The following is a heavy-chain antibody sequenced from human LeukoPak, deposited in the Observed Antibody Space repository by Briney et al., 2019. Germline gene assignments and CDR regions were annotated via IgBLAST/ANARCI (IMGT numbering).Heavy chain of an antibody. D-gene: IGHD6-19*01. CDR3: ARVDGGAVVFDY. V-gene: IGHV1-69*13. CDR1: GGTFSSYA. J-gene: IGHJ4*02. Sequence: ASVKVSCKASGGTFSSYAISWVRQAPGQGLEWMGGIIPIFGTANYAQKFQSRATITADESTSTAYMELSSLRSEDTAVYYCARVDGGAVVFDYWGQGTLVTVSS. CDR2: IIPIFGTA.